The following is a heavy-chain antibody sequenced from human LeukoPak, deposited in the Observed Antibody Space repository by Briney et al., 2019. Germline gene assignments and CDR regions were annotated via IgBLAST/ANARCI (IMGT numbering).Heavy chain of an antibody. J-gene: IGHJ4*02. CDR1: GFTFSSYE. Sequence: GGSLRLSCAASGFTFSSYEMNWVRQAPGKGLEWVSYISSSSSTIYYADSVKGRFTISRDNSENTLYLQINSLRVEDTAVYYCAKDTPTTGYHLDSWGQGTLVTVSS. CDR2: ISSSSSTI. CDR3: AKDTPTTGYHLDS. D-gene: IGHD1-1*01. V-gene: IGHV3-48*03.